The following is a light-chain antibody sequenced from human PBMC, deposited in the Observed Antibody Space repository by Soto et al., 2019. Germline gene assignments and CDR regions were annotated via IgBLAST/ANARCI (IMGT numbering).Light chain of an antibody. CDR3: QQYGSPLT. J-gene: IGKJ5*01. CDR1: QSVSSSY. CDR2: GAS. Sequence: EIVLTQSPGTLSLSPGERATLSCRASQSVSSSYLAWYQQKPGQAPRLLIYGASSRATGIPDRFSGSGSGTDFTLTISRLEPEDFAVYYCQQYGSPLTFGQGIRLEIK. V-gene: IGKV3-20*01.